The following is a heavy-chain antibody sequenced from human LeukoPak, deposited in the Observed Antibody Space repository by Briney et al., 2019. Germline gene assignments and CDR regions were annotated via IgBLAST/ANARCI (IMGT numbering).Heavy chain of an antibody. CDR1: GGSISSGGYY. CDR2: VYYSGST. Sequence: SETLSLTCTVSGGSISSGGYYWSWNRQHPGKGLEWIGYVYYSGSTYYNPSLKSRVTISVDTSKNQFSLKLSSVTAADTAVYYCASLSGLRREMELWFDPWGQGTLVTVSS. D-gene: IGHD5-24*01. V-gene: IGHV4-31*03. J-gene: IGHJ5*02. CDR3: ASLSGLRREMELWFDP.